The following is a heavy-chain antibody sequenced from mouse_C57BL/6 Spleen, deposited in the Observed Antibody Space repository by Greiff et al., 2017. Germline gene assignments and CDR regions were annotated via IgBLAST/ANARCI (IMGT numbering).Heavy chain of an antibody. CDR1: GFTFSSYG. J-gene: IGHJ3*01. CDR2: ISSGGSYT. Sequence: EVKLMESGGDLVKPGGSLKLSCAASGFTFSSYGMSWVRQTPDKGLEWVATISSGGSYTYYPDSVKGRFTISRDNAKNTLYLQMSSLKAEDTAMYDCASQTTVVAKEAWFAVWGQGTLVTVSA. V-gene: IGHV5-6*01. D-gene: IGHD1-1*01. CDR3: ASQTTVVAKEAWFAV.